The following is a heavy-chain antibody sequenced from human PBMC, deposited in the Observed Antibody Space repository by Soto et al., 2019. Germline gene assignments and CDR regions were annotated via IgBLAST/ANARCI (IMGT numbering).Heavy chain of an antibody. CDR1: GFTFSSYG. CDR2: IWYDGSNK. CDR3: ARETVGYCSGGSCYSNRGWFDP. Sequence: GGSLRLSCAASGFTFSSYGMHWVRQAPGKGLEWVAVIWYDGSNKYYADSVKGRFTISRDNSKNTLYLQMNSLRAEDTAVYYCARETVGYCSGGSCYSNRGWFDPWGQGTLVTVSS. D-gene: IGHD2-15*01. V-gene: IGHV3-33*01. J-gene: IGHJ5*02.